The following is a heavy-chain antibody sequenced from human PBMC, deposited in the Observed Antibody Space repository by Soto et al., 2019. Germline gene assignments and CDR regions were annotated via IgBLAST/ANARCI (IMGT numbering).Heavy chain of an antibody. CDR1: GGSFSGYD. Sequence: KLSETLSLTCAVYGGSFSGYDCSWIRQPPGKGLEWIGEIYHSGSTNYNPSLKSRVTISVDTSANQFSLRVRSVTAADTAVYYCARIRGLGEVSPYFDHWGQGALVTVSS. J-gene: IGHJ4*02. CDR2: IYHSGST. D-gene: IGHD3-16*01. CDR3: ARIRGLGEVSPYFDH. V-gene: IGHV4-34*01.